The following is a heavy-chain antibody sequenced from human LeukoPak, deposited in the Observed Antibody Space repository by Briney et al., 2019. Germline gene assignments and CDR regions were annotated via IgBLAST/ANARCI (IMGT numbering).Heavy chain of an antibody. Sequence: PGGSLRLSCAASGFTFNHAWMSWVRQAPGKGLEWVGRIKSKTDRGTTDYAAPVKGRFTISRDDSKNTLYLQMNSLKTEDTAVYYCTWVGAKYYFDYWGQGTLVTVSS. D-gene: IGHD1-26*01. CDR3: TWVGAKYYFDY. CDR2: IKSKTDRGTT. J-gene: IGHJ4*02. V-gene: IGHV3-15*01. CDR1: GFTFNHAW.